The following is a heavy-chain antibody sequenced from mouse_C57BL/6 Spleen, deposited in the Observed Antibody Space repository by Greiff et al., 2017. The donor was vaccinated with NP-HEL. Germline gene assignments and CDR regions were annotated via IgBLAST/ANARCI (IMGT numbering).Heavy chain of an antibody. Sequence: QVQLQQPGAELVKPGASVKLSCKASGYTFTSYWMQWVKQRPGQGLEWIGEIDPSDSYTNYNQKFKGKATLTVDTSSSTAYMQLSSLTSEDSAVYYCARVRGNYYFDYWGQGTTLTVSS. J-gene: IGHJ2*01. D-gene: IGHD2-1*01. CDR2: IDPSDSYT. CDR1: GYTFTSYW. CDR3: ARVRGNYYFDY. V-gene: IGHV1-50*01.